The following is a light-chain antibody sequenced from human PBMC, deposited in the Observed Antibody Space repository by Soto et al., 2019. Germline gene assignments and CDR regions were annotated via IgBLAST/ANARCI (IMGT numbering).Light chain of an antibody. CDR3: HQYNNWPRST. J-gene: IGKJ5*01. CDR1: QSVRSK. CDR2: DAS. V-gene: IGKV3-15*01. Sequence: SPGERATLSCRASQSVRSKLAWYQQKPGQAPRLLIYDASTRATGIPARFSGSGSGTEFTLTISSLQSEDFAVYYCHQYNNWPRSTFGQGTRLEIK.